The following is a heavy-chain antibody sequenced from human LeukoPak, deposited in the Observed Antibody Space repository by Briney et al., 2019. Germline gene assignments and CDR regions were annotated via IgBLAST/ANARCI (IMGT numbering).Heavy chain of an antibody. V-gene: IGHV3-48*04. CDR2: ISSSSSTI. J-gene: IGHJ5*02. CDR3: ARLTRYAGDP. CDR1: GFTFSSYT. Sequence: GGSLRLSCAASGFTFSSYTMNWVRQAPGKGLEWVSYISSSSSTIYYADSVKGRFTVSRDNAKNSLYLQMNSLRAEDTAVFYCARLTRYAGDPWGQGTLVIVSS. D-gene: IGHD3-9*01.